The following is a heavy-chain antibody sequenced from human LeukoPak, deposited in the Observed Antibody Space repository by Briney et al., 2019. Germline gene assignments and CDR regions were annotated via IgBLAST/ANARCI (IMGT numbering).Heavy chain of an antibody. D-gene: IGHD6-13*01. CDR1: GGTFSSYA. Sequence: SVKVSCKASGGTFSSYAISWVRQAPGQGLEWMGGIIPIFGTANYAQKFQGRVTITADESTSTAYMELSSLRSEDTAVYYCARDTAHLAAAGAEPFDYWGQGTLVTVSS. CDR2: IIPIFGTA. V-gene: IGHV1-69*13. CDR3: ARDTAHLAAAGAEPFDY. J-gene: IGHJ4*02.